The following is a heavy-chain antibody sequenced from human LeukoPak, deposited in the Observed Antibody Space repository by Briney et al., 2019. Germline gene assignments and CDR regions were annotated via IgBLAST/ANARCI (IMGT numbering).Heavy chain of an antibody. CDR3: AKVEFGFDY. J-gene: IGHJ4*02. Sequence: GGSLRLSCAASGFTFSSYAMSWVRQAPGKGRGWVSAISGSGGSTYYADSVKGRFTISRDNSKNTLYMQMNSLRAEDTAVYYCAKVEFGFDYWGQGTLVTVSS. CDR2: ISGSGGST. D-gene: IGHD3-16*01. V-gene: IGHV3-23*01. CDR1: GFTFSSYA.